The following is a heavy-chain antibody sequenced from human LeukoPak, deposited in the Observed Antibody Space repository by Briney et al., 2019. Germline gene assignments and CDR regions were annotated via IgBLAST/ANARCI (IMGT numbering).Heavy chain of an antibody. Sequence: PGGSLRLSCAASGFTFSGYNMNWVRQAPGKGLEWVSSISGSSSYINYADSVKSRFTISRDNAKNSLYLQMNSLRAEDTAVYYCARSSGWYHRGPDYYYYYMDVWGKGTTVTVS. CDR3: ARSSGWYHRGPDYYYYYMDV. CDR1: GFTFSGYN. D-gene: IGHD6-19*01. J-gene: IGHJ6*03. V-gene: IGHV3-21*01. CDR2: ISGSSSYI.